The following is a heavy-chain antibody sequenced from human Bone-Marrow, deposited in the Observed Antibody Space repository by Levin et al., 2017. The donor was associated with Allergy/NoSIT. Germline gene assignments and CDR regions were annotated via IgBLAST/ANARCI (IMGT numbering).Heavy chain of an antibody. J-gene: IGHJ3*02. D-gene: IGHD2-2*02. CDR3: ARDFWYTHGKTGFDI. V-gene: IGHV4-39*07. CDR1: GGSITTNSYY. Sequence: SETLSLTCTVSGGSITTNSYYWGWIRQPPGKGLEWIGSIYHTGLTHYNPSLQSRVTISVDTSKTHFSLNLKSVTAADTAVYYCARDFWYTHGKTGFDIWGPGTTVTVSS. CDR2: IYHTGLT.